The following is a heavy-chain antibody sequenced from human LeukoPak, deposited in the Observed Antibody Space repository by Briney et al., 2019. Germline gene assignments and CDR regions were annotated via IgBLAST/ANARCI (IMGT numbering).Heavy chain of an antibody. CDR1: GYTFTGYY. Sequence: ASVKVSCKASGYTFTGYYMHWVRQAPGQGLEWMGRINPNSGGTNYAQKFQGRVTMTRDTSISTAYMELSRLRSDDTAVYYCARASLGIYYYYMDVWGEGTTVTVSS. CDR3: ARASLGIYYYYMDV. CDR2: INPNSGGT. J-gene: IGHJ6*03. V-gene: IGHV1-2*06.